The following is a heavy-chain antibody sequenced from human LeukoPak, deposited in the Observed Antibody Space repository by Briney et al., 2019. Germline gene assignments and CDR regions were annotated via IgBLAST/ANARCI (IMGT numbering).Heavy chain of an antibody. Sequence: PGGSLRLTCAASGFTYSTYGMSWVRQAPGKGPVWVSRINSDGRSTTYADSVKGRFTISRDNAKGTLYLQMDSLTGEDSGVYYCARDVDFDSWGQGTLVTVSS. CDR3: ARDVDFDS. V-gene: IGHV3-74*01. CDR1: GFTYSTYG. CDR2: INSDGRST. J-gene: IGHJ4*02.